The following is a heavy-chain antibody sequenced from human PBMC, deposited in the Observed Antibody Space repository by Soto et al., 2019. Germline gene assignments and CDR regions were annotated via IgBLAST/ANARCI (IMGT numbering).Heavy chain of an antibody. J-gene: IGHJ6*03. Sequence: SETLSLTCTVSGGSISSYYWSWIRQPPGKGLEWIGYIYYSGSTNYNPSLKSRVTISVDTSKNQFSLKLSSVTAADTAVYYCARQEYQPHYYYYMDVWGKGTTVTVSS. V-gene: IGHV4-59*01. CDR1: GGSISSYY. D-gene: IGHD2-2*01. CDR2: IYYSGST. CDR3: ARQEYQPHYYYYMDV.